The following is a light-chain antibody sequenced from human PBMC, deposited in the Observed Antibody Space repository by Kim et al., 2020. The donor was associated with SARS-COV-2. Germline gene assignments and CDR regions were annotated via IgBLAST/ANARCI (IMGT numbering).Light chain of an antibody. CDR3: SSYASSTAWV. J-gene: IGLJ3*02. CDR1: NY. Sequence: NYVACYQQHPGDAPTLMIYEVGKRPSGGPDRRSAAKSGNTAALIVTGLQDEDEADDYCSSYASSTAWVFGGGTKLTVL. CDR2: EVG. V-gene: IGLV2-8*01.